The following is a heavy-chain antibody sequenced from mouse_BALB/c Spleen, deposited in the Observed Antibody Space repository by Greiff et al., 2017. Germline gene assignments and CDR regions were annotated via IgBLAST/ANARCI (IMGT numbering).Heavy chain of an antibody. Sequence: QVQLQQPGAELVRPGASVKLSCKASGYTFTSYSMNWVKQRPEQGLEWIGRIDPYDCETHYNQKFKDKAILTVDKSSSTAYMQLSSMTSEDSAVYYGAIPARKDEYYVAYWSQETLVTVSA. D-gene: IGHD1-1*01. J-gene: IGHJ3*01. V-gene: IGHV1-74*01. CDR3: AIPARKDEYYVAY. CDR1: GYTFTSYS. CDR2: IDPYDCET.